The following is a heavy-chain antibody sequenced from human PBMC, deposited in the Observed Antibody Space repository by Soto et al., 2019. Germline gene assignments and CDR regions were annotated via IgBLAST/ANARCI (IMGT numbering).Heavy chain of an antibody. Sequence: GGSLRLSCAASGFTFSSYGMHWVRQAPGKGLEWVAVISYDGSNKYYADSVKGRFTISRDNSKNTLYLQMNSLRAEDTAVYYCAKDPYYYDSSGYWFDYWGQGTLVTVSS. D-gene: IGHD3-22*01. V-gene: IGHV3-30*18. CDR2: ISYDGSNK. CDR1: GFTFSSYG. CDR3: AKDPYYYDSSGYWFDY. J-gene: IGHJ4*02.